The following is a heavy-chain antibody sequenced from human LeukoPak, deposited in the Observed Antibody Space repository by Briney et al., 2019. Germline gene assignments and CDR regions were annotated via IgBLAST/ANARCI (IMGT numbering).Heavy chain of an antibody. CDR1: GGTFSSYA. Sequence: SVKVSCKASGGTFSSYAISWVRQAPGQGLEWMGGIIPIFGTANYAQKFQGRVTITADESTSTAYMELSSLRSEDTAVYYCATYYYDSGGYYPEYYFDYWGQGTLVTVSS. V-gene: IGHV1-69*13. D-gene: IGHD3-22*01. CDR2: IIPIFGTA. CDR3: ATYYYDSGGYYPEYYFDY. J-gene: IGHJ4*02.